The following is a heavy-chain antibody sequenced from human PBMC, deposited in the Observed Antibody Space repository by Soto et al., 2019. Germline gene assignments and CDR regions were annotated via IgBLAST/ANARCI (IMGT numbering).Heavy chain of an antibody. CDR2: MYSSGSA. J-gene: IGHJ4*02. Sequence: SETLSLTCTVSGGSINSYYWSWFRQPPGKGLEWIGYMYSSGSANYNPYLKSRVTISVDSSQNQFSLKVASVTAADTAVYYCARAGGWWTFGLDRSFQGIDYWGQGTLVTVSS. CDR1: GGSINSYY. V-gene: IGHV4-59*01. D-gene: IGHD2-15*01. CDR3: ARAGGWWTFGLDRSFQGIDY.